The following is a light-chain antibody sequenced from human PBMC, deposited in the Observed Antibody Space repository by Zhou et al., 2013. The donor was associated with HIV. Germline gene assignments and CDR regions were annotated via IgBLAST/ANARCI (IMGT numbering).Light chain of an antibody. Sequence: DIQMTQSPSTLSASVGDRVTITCRASQSISDRLAWYQQKPGKAPKLLIYKASSLESGVPSRFSGSGAGTEFTLTISSLQPDDFATYYCQQYHSYPLTFGGGTKVEIK. CDR1: QSISDR. CDR3: QQYHSYPLT. J-gene: IGKJ4*01. CDR2: KAS. V-gene: IGKV1-5*03.